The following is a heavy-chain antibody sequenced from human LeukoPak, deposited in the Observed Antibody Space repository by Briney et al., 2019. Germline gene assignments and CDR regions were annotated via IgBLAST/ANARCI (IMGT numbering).Heavy chain of an antibody. CDR2: IKQDESEK. V-gene: IGHV3-7*01. Sequence: GGSLRLSCAASGFTFSSYWMSWVRQAPGKGLEWVANIKQDESEKYYVGSVKGRFTISRDNAKNSLYLQMDSLRAEDTAVYYCARGKTWIQLGFDPWGQGTLVTVSS. D-gene: IGHD5-18*01. CDR1: GFTFSSYW. CDR3: ARGKTWIQLGFDP. J-gene: IGHJ5*02.